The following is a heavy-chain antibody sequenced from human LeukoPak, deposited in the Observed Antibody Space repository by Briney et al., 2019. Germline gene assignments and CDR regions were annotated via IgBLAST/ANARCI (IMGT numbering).Heavy chain of an antibody. CDR1: GGSISSGGYY. Sequence: SETLSLTCTVSGGSISSGGYYWSWIRQPAGKGLEWIGRIYTSGSTNYNPSLKSRVTISVDTSKNQFSLKLSSVTAADTAVYYCARVTYNYDILTGYYSYFDYWGQGTLVTVSS. D-gene: IGHD3-9*01. CDR3: ARVTYNYDILTGYYSYFDY. V-gene: IGHV4-61*02. CDR2: IYTSGST. J-gene: IGHJ4*02.